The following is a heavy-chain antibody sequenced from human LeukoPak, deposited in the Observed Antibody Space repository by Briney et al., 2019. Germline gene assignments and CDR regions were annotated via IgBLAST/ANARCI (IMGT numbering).Heavy chain of an antibody. CDR1: GFTFSSYG. CDR3: AKSGIAAAGQGGYFDY. D-gene: IGHD6-13*01. V-gene: IGHV3-30*18. Sequence: GRSLRLSCAASGFTFSSYGIHWVRQAPGKGLEWVAVISNDGSNKYYADSVKGRFTISRDNSKNTVYLQMNSLRGEDTAVYYCAKSGIAAAGQGGYFDYWGQGTLVTVSS. CDR2: ISNDGSNK. J-gene: IGHJ4*02.